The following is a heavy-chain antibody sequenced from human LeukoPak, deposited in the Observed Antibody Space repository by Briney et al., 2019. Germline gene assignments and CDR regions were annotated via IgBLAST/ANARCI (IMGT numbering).Heavy chain of an antibody. V-gene: IGHV3-30-3*01. J-gene: IGHJ4*02. CDR2: ISDDGTFT. CDR1: GFTFSRYA. Sequence: PGGSLRLSCAASGFTFSRYAMHWVRQAPGKGLEWVAVISDDGTFTLYGDSVRGRFTISRDSSKNTLYLQMNSLRLEDTAVYYCARDPYRDAPDYFDYWGQGTLVTVSS. CDR3: ARDPYRDAPDYFDY.